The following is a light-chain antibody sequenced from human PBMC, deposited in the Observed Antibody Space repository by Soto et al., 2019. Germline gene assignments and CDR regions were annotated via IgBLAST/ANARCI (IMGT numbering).Light chain of an antibody. J-gene: IGLJ1*01. CDR3: SSHVGISSHARSNCV. CDR1: SSDVGRHNY. V-gene: IGLV2-8*01. Sequence: QPVLTQPPCASGCPGQSVTIPCTGTSSDVGRHNYVSWYQHHPGQAPRLIIYEVSKRPSGGPDRFSGSKSGSTASLTVSGLQAEVEADYYSSSHVGISSHARSNCVFGTGTKVTVL. CDR2: EVS.